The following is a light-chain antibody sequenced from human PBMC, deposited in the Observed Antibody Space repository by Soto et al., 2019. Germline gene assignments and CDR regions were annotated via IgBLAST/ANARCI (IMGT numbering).Light chain of an antibody. CDR1: SSDVGGYNF. CDR2: DVS. V-gene: IGLV2-14*01. CDR3: SSYTSSSTLYV. J-gene: IGLJ1*01. Sequence: QSVLTQPASVSGSPGQSITISCTGTSSDVGGYNFVSWYQQHPGKAPKLMIYDVSNRPSGVSYRFSGSKSGNTASLTISGLHAEDEADYFCSSYTSSSTLYVFGTGTKVNVL.